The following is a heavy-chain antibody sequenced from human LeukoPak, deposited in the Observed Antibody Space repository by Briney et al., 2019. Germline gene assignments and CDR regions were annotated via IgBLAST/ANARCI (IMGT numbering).Heavy chain of an antibody. CDR3: AKDPGVVPAHYFDY. Sequence: PGGSLRLSCAASGCTFSSYSLTWVRQAPGKGLEWVSGTGSTGVSTFYADSVKGRFTVSRDNSKNTLSLQMNSLRAEDTAVYYCAKDPGVVPAHYFDYWGQGTLVTVSS. V-gene: IGHV3-23*01. J-gene: IGHJ4*02. CDR2: TGSTGVST. D-gene: IGHD2-2*01. CDR1: GCTFSSYS.